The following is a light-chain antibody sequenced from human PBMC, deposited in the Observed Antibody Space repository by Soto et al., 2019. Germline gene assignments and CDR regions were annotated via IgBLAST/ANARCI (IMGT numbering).Light chain of an antibody. CDR3: AAWDDTLNGGYV. J-gene: IGLJ1*01. CDR1: SSNIGRNT. CDR2: SND. Sequence: QTVVTQPPSASGTPGQRVIISCSGSSSNIGRNTVNWYQQFPGTAPKVVIYSNDRRPSGVPDRFSGSKSGTSASLAISGLQSGDEADYYCAAWDDTLNGGYVFGAGTKVTVL. V-gene: IGLV1-44*01.